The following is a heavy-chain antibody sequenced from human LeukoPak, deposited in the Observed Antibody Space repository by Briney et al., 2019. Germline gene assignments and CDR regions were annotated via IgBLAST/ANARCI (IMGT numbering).Heavy chain of an antibody. CDR3: AKDGGYTYGFEWYFDY. CDR2: ISGSGGST. CDR1: GFTFSSYA. Sequence: PGGSLRLSCAVSGFTFSSYAMNWVRQAPGKGLEWVSGISGSGGSTYYADSVKGRFTITRDNTKNTLSLQMNSLRAEDTAIYYCAKDGGYTYGFEWYFDYWGQGTLVTVSS. V-gene: IGHV3-23*01. J-gene: IGHJ4*02. D-gene: IGHD5-18*01.